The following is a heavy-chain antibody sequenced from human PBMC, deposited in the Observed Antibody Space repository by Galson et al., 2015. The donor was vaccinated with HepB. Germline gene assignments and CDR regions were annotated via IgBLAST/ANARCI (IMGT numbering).Heavy chain of an antibody. J-gene: IGHJ3*02. CDR3: ASSLGYCSGGSCYSIAAFDI. CDR1: GFTVSSNY. CDR2: IYSGGST. V-gene: IGHV3-66*01. Sequence: SLRLSCAASGFTVSSNYMSWVRQAPGKGLEWVSVIYSGGSTYYADSVKGRFTISRDNSKNTLYLQMNSLRAEDTAVYYCASSLGYCSGGSCYSIAAFDIWGQGTMVTVSS. D-gene: IGHD2-15*01.